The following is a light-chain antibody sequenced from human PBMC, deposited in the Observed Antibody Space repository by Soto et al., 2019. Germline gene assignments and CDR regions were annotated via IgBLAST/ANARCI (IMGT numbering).Light chain of an antibody. V-gene: IGKV1-5*01. Sequence: DIQMTQSPSTLSASVGDRDTITCRASQSISSWLAWYQQKTGKAPKLLIYDASSLESGVPSGFSGSGSGTEFTLTISSLQPDDFATYYCQQYNSYSATFGQGTKVEIK. CDR2: DAS. CDR1: QSISSW. J-gene: IGKJ1*01. CDR3: QQYNSYSAT.